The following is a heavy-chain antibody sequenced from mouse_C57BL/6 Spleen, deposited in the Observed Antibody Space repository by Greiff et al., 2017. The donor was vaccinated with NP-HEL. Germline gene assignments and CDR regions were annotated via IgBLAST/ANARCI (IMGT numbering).Heavy chain of an antibody. CDR1: GYTFTSYW. D-gene: IGHD1-1*01. CDR3: ARPTDYYGSHFDY. V-gene: IGHV1-52*01. CDR2: IDPSDSEP. Sequence: QVQLKQPGAELVRPGSSVKLSCKASGYTFTSYWMHWVKQRPIQGLEWIGNIDPSDSEPHYNQKFKDKATLTVDKSSSTAYMQLSSLTSEDSAVYYCARPTDYYGSHFDYWGQGTTLTVSS. J-gene: IGHJ2*01.